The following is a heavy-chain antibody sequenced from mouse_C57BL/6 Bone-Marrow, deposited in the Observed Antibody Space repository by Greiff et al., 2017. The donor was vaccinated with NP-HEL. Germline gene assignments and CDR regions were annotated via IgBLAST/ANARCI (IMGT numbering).Heavy chain of an antibody. Sequence: EVNLVESGGGLVQPGGSLKLSCAASGFTFSDYYMYWVRQTPEKRLEWVAYISNGGGSTYYPDTVKGRFTISRDNAKNTLYLQMSRLKSEDTAMYYCARHGYSAWFAYWGQGTLVTVSA. D-gene: IGHD2-3*01. CDR3: ARHGYSAWFAY. J-gene: IGHJ3*01. CDR2: ISNGGGST. CDR1: GFTFSDYY. V-gene: IGHV5-12*01.